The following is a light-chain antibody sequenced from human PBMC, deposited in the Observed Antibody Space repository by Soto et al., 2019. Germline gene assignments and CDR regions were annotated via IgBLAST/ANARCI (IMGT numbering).Light chain of an antibody. CDR2: EVS. CDR1: SSDVGAYNY. CDR3: CSYTRTSNHYF. Sequence: QSALTQPASVSGSPGQSITISCTGTSSDVGAYNYVSWYQQHPGKAPKLMIYEVSNRPSGVSNRFSGSKSGNTASLAISGLQAEDEADYYCCSYTRTSNHYFFGSGTKLTVL. J-gene: IGLJ1*01. V-gene: IGLV2-14*01.